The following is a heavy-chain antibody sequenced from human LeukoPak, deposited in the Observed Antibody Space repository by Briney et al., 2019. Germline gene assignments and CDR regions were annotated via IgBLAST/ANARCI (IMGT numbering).Heavy chain of an antibody. V-gene: IGHV4-59*12. CDR3: AREGPYGSGGYYIPWDSFYYYMDV. D-gene: IGHD3-10*01. CDR1: GGSMNNYY. Sequence: SETLSPTCTVSGGSMNNYYWNWIRQPPGKGLEWIGSIFYSGSTNYNPSLKSRVTISLDTSKNQFSLKLTSVTAADTAVYYCAREGPYGSGGYYIPWDSFYYYMDVWGKGTTVTISS. J-gene: IGHJ6*03. CDR2: IFYSGST.